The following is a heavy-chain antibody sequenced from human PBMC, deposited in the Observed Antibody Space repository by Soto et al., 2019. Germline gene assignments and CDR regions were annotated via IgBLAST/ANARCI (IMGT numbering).Heavy chain of an antibody. D-gene: IGHD2-2*01. CDR2: IYYSGST. Sequence: QLQLQESGPGLVKPSETLSLTCTVSGGSISSSSYYWGWIRQPPGKGLEWIGSIYYSGSTYYNPSLKSRVTISVDTSKNQFSRKLSSVTAADTAVYYCARVGYCISTSCYKFLGWFDPWGQGTLVTVSS. V-gene: IGHV4-39*01. J-gene: IGHJ5*02. CDR3: ARVGYCISTSCYKFLGWFDP. CDR1: GGSISSSSYY.